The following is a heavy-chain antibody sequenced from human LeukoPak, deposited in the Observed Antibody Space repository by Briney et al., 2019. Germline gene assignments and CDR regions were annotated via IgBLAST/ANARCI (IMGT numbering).Heavy chain of an antibody. Sequence: GGSLRLSCAASGFTFSSYSMNWVRQAPGKGLEWVSGISWNSGSIGYADSVKGRFTISRDNAKNSLYLQMNSLRAEDTALYYCAKDSFYDILTGSLGFDYWGQGTLVTVSS. J-gene: IGHJ4*02. D-gene: IGHD3-9*01. CDR3: AKDSFYDILTGSLGFDY. CDR2: ISWNSGSI. CDR1: GFTFSSYS. V-gene: IGHV3-9*01.